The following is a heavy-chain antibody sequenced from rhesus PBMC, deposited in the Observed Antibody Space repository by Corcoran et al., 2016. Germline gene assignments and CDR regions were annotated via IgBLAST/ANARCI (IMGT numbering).Heavy chain of an antibody. J-gene: IGHJ5-2*02. CDR2: INDNSGTT. V-gene: IGHV4-165*02. D-gene: IGHD4-11*01. CDR3: ARNVYRNSLYNSLDV. Sequence: QVQLQESGPGLVKPSETLSLPCSVSGGSISGYYLNWIRQSPGEGLEWIGYINDNSGTTYYNPSLKSRVTISTDTSQKRFSLKLTSLTAADTAVYYCARNVYRNSLYNSLDVWGRGVLVTVSS. CDR1: GGSISGYY.